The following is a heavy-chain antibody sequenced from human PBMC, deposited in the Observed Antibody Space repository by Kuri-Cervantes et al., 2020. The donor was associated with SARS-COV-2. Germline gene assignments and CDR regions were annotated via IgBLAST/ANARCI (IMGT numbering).Heavy chain of an antibody. CDR1: GYTFTSYG. J-gene: IGHJ6*03. Sequence: ASVKVSCKASGYTFTSYGISWVRQAPGQGLEWMGWISAYNGNTNYAQKFQGRVTMTGDTSISTAYMELSRLRSDDTAVYYCARRSQYQLPHYYYYMDVWGKGTTVTVS. CDR2: ISAYNGNT. V-gene: IGHV1-18*01. D-gene: IGHD2-2*01. CDR3: ARRSQYQLPHYYYYMDV.